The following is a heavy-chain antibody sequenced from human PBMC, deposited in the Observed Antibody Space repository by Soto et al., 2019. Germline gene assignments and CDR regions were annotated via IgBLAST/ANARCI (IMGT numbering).Heavy chain of an antibody. Sequence: GGSLRLSCAASGFTFSNYDMIWVRQATGKGLEWVSAIGSAGDTYYSGSVKGRFAISRENAKNSLYLQMNSVTPGDTAVYYCARGGYASGYFHYAMDVWGQGTTVTVSS. CDR3: ARGGYASGYFHYAMDV. CDR2: IGSAGDT. CDR1: GFTFSNYD. J-gene: IGHJ6*02. D-gene: IGHD6-19*01. V-gene: IGHV3-13*01.